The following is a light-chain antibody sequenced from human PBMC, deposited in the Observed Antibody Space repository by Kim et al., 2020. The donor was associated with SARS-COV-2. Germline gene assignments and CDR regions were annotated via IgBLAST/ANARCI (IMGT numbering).Light chain of an antibody. V-gene: IGLV1-40*01. J-gene: IGLJ2*01. CDR2: SNS. CDR3: QSYDSSLSVV. CDR1: SGNSGAGYD. Sequence: GQGVTISCTGGSGNSGAGYDVHWYQQLPGTAPKLLIYSNSNRPSGVPDRFSGSKSGTSASLAITGLQAEDEADYYCQSYDSSLSVVFGGGTQLTVL.